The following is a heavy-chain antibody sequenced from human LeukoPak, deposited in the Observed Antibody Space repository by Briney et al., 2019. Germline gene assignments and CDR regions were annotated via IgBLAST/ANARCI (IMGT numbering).Heavy chain of an antibody. CDR3: VRQPYDFWSGYYRGYYFDY. D-gene: IGHD3-3*01. CDR2: ISYDGSNK. CDR1: GFTFSTYW. J-gene: IGHJ4*02. V-gene: IGHV3-30-3*01. Sequence: GGSLRLSCADSGFTFSTYWMHWVRQAPGKGLEWVAVISYDGSNKYYADSVKGRLTISRDNSKNTLYLQMNSLRAEDTAVYYCVRQPYDFWSGYYRGYYFDYWGQGTLVTVSS.